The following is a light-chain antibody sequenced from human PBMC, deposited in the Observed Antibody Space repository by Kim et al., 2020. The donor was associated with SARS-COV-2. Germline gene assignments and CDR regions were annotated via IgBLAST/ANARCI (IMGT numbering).Light chain of an antibody. V-gene: IGKV3-11*01. J-gene: IGKJ2*01. CDR1: QSVSSN. Sequence: EIVLTQSPATLSLSPGERATLSCRASQSVSSNLAWYQQTPGQAPRLLIYDTSNRATGIPARFSGSGSGTDFTLTISSLESEDFAVYYCQERSIWPPYTFGQGTKLEL. CDR3: QERSIWPPYT. CDR2: DTS.